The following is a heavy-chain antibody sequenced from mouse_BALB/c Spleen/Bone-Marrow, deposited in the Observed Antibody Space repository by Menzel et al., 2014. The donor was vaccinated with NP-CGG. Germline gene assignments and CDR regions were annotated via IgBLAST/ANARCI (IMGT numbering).Heavy chain of an antibody. CDR3: AREEYGQKVYAMDY. J-gene: IGHJ4*01. CDR1: GFTFSSYA. CDR2: ISSGGST. Sequence: EVHLVESGGGLVKPGGSLKLSCAASGFTFSSYAMSWVRQNPEKRLEWVASISSGGSTYYPASVKGRFTISRDNARNSLYLQMSSLRSEDTAMYYCAREEYGQKVYAMDYWGQGTSVTVSS. V-gene: IGHV5-6-5*01. D-gene: IGHD2-10*02.